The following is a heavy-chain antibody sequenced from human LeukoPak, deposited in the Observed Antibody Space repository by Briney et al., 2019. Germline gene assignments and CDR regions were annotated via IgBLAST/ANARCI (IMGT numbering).Heavy chain of an antibody. CDR2: IYPGDSDT. D-gene: IGHD3-22*01. Sequence: GESLKISCKGSGYSFTSYWIGWVRQMPGKGLEWMGIIYPGDSDTRYSPSFQGQVTISADKSISTAYLQWSSLKASDTAMYYCGSFYDSRTPSFDYWGQGTLVTVSS. J-gene: IGHJ4*02. CDR3: GSFYDSRTPSFDY. V-gene: IGHV5-51*01. CDR1: GYSFTSYW.